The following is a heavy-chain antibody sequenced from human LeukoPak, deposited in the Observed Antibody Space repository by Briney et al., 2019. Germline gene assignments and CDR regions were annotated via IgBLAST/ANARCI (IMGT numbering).Heavy chain of an antibody. CDR1: GFTFSSYG. Sequence: GGSLRLSCAASGFTFSSYGMHWVRQAPGRGLEWVAVIWYDGSNKYYADSVKGRFTISRDNPKNTLYLQMNSLRAEDTAVYYCARAKGYSSSWSPGDVWGKGTTVTVSS. V-gene: IGHV3-33*01. CDR3: ARAKGYSSSWSPGDV. CDR2: IWYDGSNK. D-gene: IGHD6-13*01. J-gene: IGHJ6*04.